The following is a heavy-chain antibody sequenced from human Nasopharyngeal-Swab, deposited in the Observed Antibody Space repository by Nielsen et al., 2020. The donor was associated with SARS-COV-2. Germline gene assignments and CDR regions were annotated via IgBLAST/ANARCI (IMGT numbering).Heavy chain of an antibody. CDR1: GFSFSTYD. CDR2: IYGGDGRT. Sequence: GESLKISCAASGFSFSTYDMSWVHQPPGKGLEWVSVIYGGDGRTVYADAVKGRFTISRDNSKNMLYLQMNSLRAEDTAVYYCTKGAWLDDWGQGTLVTVSS. V-gene: IGHV3-23*03. J-gene: IGHJ4*02. D-gene: IGHD3-16*01. CDR3: TKGAWLDD.